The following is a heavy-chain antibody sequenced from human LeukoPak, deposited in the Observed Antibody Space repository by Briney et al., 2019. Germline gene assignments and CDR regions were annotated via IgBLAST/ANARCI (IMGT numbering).Heavy chain of an antibody. CDR1: GFTFGNFG. D-gene: IGHD3-9*01. J-gene: IGHJ6*03. CDR3: AREGHYDILTGYSPVEYYFYYMDV. V-gene: IGHV3-30*03. CDR2: ISSDGVEK. Sequence: GGSLRLSCEASGFTFGNFGMTWVRQTPGKGLEWVAAISSDGVEKHYADSVKGRFTISRDNSKSTLYLQMNSLRAEDTALYYCAREGHYDILTGYSPVEYYFYYMDVWGKGTTVTVSS.